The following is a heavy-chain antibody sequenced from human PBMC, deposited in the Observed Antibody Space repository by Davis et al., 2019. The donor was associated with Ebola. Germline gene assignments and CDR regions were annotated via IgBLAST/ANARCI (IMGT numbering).Heavy chain of an antibody. D-gene: IGHD3-3*01. Sequence: ASVTVSCKASGYTFTSYGISWVRQAPGQGLEWMGWISAYNGNTNYAQKLQGRVTMTTDTSTSTAYMELRSLRSDDTAVYYCAREYWVGVVNLYYYGMDVWGQGTTVTVSS. V-gene: IGHV1-18*01. CDR2: ISAYNGNT. CDR1: GYTFTSYG. CDR3: AREYWVGVVNLYYYGMDV. J-gene: IGHJ6*02.